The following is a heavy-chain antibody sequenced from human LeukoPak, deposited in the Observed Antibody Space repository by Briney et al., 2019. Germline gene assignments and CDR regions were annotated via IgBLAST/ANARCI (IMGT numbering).Heavy chain of an antibody. D-gene: IGHD6-19*01. Sequence: GASVKVSCKASGYTFTSYGISWVRQALGQGLEWMGWISAYNGNTNYAQKLQGRVTMTTDTSTSTAYMELRSLRSDDTAVYYCARDQAVAGNNWFDPWGQGTLVTVSS. CDR3: ARDQAVAGNNWFDP. CDR1: GYTFTSYG. J-gene: IGHJ5*02. CDR2: ISAYNGNT. V-gene: IGHV1-18*01.